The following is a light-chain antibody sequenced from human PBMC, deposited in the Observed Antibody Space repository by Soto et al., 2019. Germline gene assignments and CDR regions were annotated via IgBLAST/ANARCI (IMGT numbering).Light chain of an antibody. V-gene: IGKV3-15*01. Sequence: EIVMTQSQATLSVSPGERATLSCSASQSVSSNLAWYQQKPGQAPRLLIYGASTRDTGIPDRVSGSGSGTEFTLTISSLQSEDFAVYYCQQYNNWPPTFGQGTKVDIK. CDR1: QSVSSN. CDR3: QQYNNWPPT. CDR2: GAS. J-gene: IGKJ1*01.